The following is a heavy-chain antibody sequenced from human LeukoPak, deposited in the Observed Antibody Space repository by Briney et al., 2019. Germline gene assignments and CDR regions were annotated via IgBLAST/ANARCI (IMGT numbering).Heavy chain of an antibody. CDR2: ISYDGSNK. Sequence: PGRSLRLSCAASGFTFSSYAMHWVRQAPGKGLEWVAVISYDGSNKYYADSVKGRFTISRDNSKNTLHLQMNSLRAEDTAVYYCARGPAAGSVVAAPSYYYGMDVWGQGTTVTVSS. V-gene: IGHV3-30*04. CDR3: ARGPAAGSVVAAPSYYYGMDV. D-gene: IGHD2-15*01. CDR1: GFTFSSYA. J-gene: IGHJ6*02.